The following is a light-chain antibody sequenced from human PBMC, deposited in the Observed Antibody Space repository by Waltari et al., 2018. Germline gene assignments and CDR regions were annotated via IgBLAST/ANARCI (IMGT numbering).Light chain of an antibody. CDR2: WAS. CDR1: QSILDSPNNKNY. J-gene: IGKJ1*01. V-gene: IGKV4-1*01. CDR3: QQYDSSPPT. Sequence: DIVMTQSPDFLAVSLGERATINCKSSQSILDSPNNKNYLAWYQQKPGQPPKLLIYWASSLNSGVPDRFSGSGSGTDFTLTVSSLQAEDVAVYYCQQYDSSPPTFGQGTKVEIK.